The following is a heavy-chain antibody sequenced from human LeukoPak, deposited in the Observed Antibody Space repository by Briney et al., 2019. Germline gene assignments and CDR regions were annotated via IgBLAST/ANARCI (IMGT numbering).Heavy chain of an antibody. J-gene: IGHJ6*03. CDR1: GFTFSSYA. CDR2: SSGSGGTT. V-gene: IGHV3-23*01. CDR3: ANGNRCTSPNCLGYYYFYMDV. D-gene: IGHD2-8*01. Sequence: YPGGSLRLSCAASGFTFSSYAMNWVRQAPGRGLEWVSGSSGSGGTTYYADSVKGRFTISRDNSKNTLYLQMNSLRAEDTAVYYCANGNRCTSPNCLGYYYFYMDVWGKGTTVTVSS.